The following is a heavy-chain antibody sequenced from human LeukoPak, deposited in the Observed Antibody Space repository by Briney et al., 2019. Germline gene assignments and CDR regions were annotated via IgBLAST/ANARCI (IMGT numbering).Heavy chain of an antibody. Sequence: PGGSLRLSCAASGFTFSSYSMNWVRQAPGKGLEWVSYISSSSSTIYYADSVKGRFTISRDNSKNTLYLQMNSLRAEDTAVYYCAKDFWYYDFWSDYWSGAGYYGMDVWGQGTTVTVSS. CDR2: ISSSSSTI. CDR1: GFTFSSYS. V-gene: IGHV3-48*01. D-gene: IGHD3-3*01. J-gene: IGHJ6*02. CDR3: AKDFWYYDFWSDYWSGAGYYGMDV.